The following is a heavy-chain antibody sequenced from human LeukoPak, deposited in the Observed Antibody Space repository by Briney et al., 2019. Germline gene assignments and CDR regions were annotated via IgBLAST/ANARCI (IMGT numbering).Heavy chain of an antibody. CDR2: IHYSGST. D-gene: IGHD3-3*01. Sequence: SETLSLTCTVSGDSISSHSWSWIRQPPGKGLEWIGYIHYSGSTNYNPSLKSRVTISVDTSKNQLSLKLSSVTAADTAVYYCARARQTIFGVVIPYWGQGTLVTVSS. J-gene: IGHJ4*02. CDR1: GDSISSHS. V-gene: IGHV4-59*08. CDR3: ARARQTIFGVVIPY.